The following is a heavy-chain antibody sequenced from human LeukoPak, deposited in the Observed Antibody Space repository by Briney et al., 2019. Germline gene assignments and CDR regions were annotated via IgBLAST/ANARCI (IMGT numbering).Heavy chain of an antibody. CDR3: AKDACGGDCFTLNFDY. Sequence: GGSLRLSCAASGFTFSSYGMHWVRQAPGEGLEWVAFIRYDGSNKYYADSVKGRFTISRDNSKNTLYLQMNSLRAEDTAVYYCAKDACGGDCFTLNFDYWGQGTLVTVSS. CDR1: GFTFSSYG. CDR2: IRYDGSNK. D-gene: IGHD2-21*02. V-gene: IGHV3-30*02. J-gene: IGHJ4*02.